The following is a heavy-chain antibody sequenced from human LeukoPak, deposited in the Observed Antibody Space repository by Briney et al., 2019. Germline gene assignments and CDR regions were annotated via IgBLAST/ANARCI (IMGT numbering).Heavy chain of an antibody. CDR3: AHSHQWFGEFDY. D-gene: IGHD3-10*01. V-gene: IGHV2-5*02. CDR1: GFSLSTSGVG. J-gene: IGHJ4*02. Sequence: SGPTLVNPTQTLTLTCTFSGFSLSTSGVGVGWIRQPPGKALEWLALIYWDDDKRYSPSLKSRLTITKDTSKNQVVLTMTNMDPVDTATYYCAHSHQWFGEFDYWGQGTLVTVSS. CDR2: IYWDDDK.